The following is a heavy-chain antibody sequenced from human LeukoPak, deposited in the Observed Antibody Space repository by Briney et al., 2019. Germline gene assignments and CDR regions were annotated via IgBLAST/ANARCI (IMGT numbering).Heavy chain of an antibody. CDR2: INGRGDDT. CDR3: AKGHRSSSSFFDS. CDR1: SGFA. J-gene: IGHJ4*02. V-gene: IGHV3-23*01. D-gene: IGHD6-19*01. Sequence: GSLRLSCAAFSGFAMSWVRQAPGRGLEWVSAINGRGDDTYYPDSVKGRFTISRDNSNNTLYLQMNSLRAEDTAVYYCAKGHRSSSSFFDSWGQGILVTVSS.